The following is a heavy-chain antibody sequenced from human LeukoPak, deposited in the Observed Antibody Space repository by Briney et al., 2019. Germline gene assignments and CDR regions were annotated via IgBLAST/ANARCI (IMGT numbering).Heavy chain of an antibody. CDR3: ARDSTVTTHFDY. D-gene: IGHD4-11*01. CDR2: IYTSGST. V-gene: IGHV4-61*02. J-gene: IGHJ4*02. Sequence: SETLSLTCTVSGGSISSGSYYWSWIRQPAGKGLEWIGRIYTSGSTNYNPSLKSRVTISVDTSKNQSSLKLSSVTAADTAVYYCARDSTVTTHFDYWGQGTLVTVSS. CDR1: GGSISSGSYY.